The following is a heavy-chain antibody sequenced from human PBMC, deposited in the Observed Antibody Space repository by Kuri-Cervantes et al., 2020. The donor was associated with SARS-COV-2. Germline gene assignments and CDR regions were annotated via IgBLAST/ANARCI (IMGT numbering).Heavy chain of an antibody. Sequence: GSLRLSCTVSGGSISSSSYYWGWIRQPPGKGLEWIGSIYISGNAYYNPSLKSRVTISVDTSKNQFSLKLSSVTAADTAVYYCARRSYYYDSSGYPQYYFDYWGQGTLVTVSS. D-gene: IGHD3-22*01. CDR1: GGSISSSSYY. CDR2: IYISGNA. V-gene: IGHV4-39*01. J-gene: IGHJ4*02. CDR3: ARRSYYYDSSGYPQYYFDY.